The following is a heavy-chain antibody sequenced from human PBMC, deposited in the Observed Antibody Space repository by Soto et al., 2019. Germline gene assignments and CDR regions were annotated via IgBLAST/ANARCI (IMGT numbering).Heavy chain of an antibody. J-gene: IGHJ3*02. CDR2: ISSSSSTI. Sequence: GGSLRLSCAASGFTFSSYSMSWVRQAPGKGLEWVSYISSSSSTIYYADSVKGRFTISRDNAKNSLYLQMNSLRDEDTAVYYCARGRYYYDSSGHDAFDIWGQGTMVTVSS. V-gene: IGHV3-48*02. CDR1: GFTFSSYS. CDR3: ARGRYYYDSSGHDAFDI. D-gene: IGHD3-22*01.